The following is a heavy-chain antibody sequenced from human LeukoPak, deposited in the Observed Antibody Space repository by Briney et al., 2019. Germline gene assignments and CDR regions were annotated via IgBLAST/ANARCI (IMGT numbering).Heavy chain of an antibody. D-gene: IGHD3-10*02. V-gene: IGHV3-7*01. CDR1: GFTFSSYW. CDR3: AREGRKSRGVDLVRKKETGYYYYMDV. CDR2: IKQDVTEK. Sequence: GGSLRLSCAASGFTFSSYWMSWVRQAPGKGLEWVAYIKQDVTEKYYVDSVKGRFSISRDNAKNSLYLQMNSLRAEDTAVYYCAREGRKSRGVDLVRKKETGYYYYMDVWGKGTTVTVSS. J-gene: IGHJ6*03.